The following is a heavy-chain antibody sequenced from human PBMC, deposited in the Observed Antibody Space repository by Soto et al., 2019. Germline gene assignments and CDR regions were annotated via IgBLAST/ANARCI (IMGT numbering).Heavy chain of an antibody. V-gene: IGHV3-48*02. D-gene: IGHD3-9*01. J-gene: IGHJ6*02. CDR3: ARDRAPDYDILSGFYYYGMDV. Sequence: EVQLVESGGGLVQPGGSLRLSCAASGFTFSSYSMNWVRQAPGKGLEWVSYISSSSSTIYYAESVKGRFTISRDNAKNSLYLQMNSLRDEDTAGYYCARDRAPDYDILSGFYYYGMDVWGQGTTVTVSS. CDR2: ISSSSSTI. CDR1: GFTFSSYS.